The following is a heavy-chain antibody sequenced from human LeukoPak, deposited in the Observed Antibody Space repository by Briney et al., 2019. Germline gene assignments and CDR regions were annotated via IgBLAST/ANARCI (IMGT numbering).Heavy chain of an antibody. J-gene: IGHJ5*02. V-gene: IGHV3-7*03. CDR2: IKQDGSEK. CDR1: GFTFSSYW. CDR3: ARDLGSGSYLGNWFDP. Sequence: GGSLRLSCAASGFTFSSYWMSWVRQAPGKGLEWVANIKQDGSEKYYVDSVKGRFTISRDNAKNSLYLQMNSLRVEDTAVYYCARDLGSGSYLGNWFDPWGQGTLVTVSS. D-gene: IGHD1-26*01.